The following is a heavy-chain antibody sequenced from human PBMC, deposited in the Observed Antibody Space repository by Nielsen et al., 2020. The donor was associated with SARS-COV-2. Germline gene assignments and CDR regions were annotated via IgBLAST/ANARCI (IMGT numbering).Heavy chain of an antibody. V-gene: IGHV1-69*13. CDR1: GGTFSSYA. D-gene: IGHD6-13*01. CDR3: ARALYSSSWGPFDY. Sequence: SVKVSCKASGGTFSSYAISWVRQAPGQRLEWMGGIVPIFGTANYTQKFQGRVTITADESTSTAYMELSSLRSEDTAVYYCARALYSSSWGPFDYWGQGTLVTVSS. CDR2: IVPIFGTA. J-gene: IGHJ4*02.